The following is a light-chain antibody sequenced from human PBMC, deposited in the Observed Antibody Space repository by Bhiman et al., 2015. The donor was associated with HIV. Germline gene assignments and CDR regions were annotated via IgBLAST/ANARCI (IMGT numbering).Light chain of an antibody. V-gene: IGLV3-21*04. CDR1: NIGSKS. CDR3: QVWDNTNDHQGV. Sequence: SYELTQPPSVSVAPGKTARITCGGNNIGSKSVHWYQQKPGQAPVMVIYYDNDRPSGIPERFSGSNSGNTATLTISRVEAGDEADYYCQVWDNTNDHQGVFGTGTKVTVL. J-gene: IGLJ1*01. CDR2: YDN.